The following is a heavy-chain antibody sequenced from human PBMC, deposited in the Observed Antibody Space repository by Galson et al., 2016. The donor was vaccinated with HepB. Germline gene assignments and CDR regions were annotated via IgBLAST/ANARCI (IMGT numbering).Heavy chain of an antibody. Sequence: TLSLTCTVSGTSVSSGDYYWTWIRQRPGEGLEWIGYISDSGSTYYNPSLKSRLTISVDTSKNQFSLDLNTVTPPDTAVYFCARYDESVKNWPLRSHNWIDPWGQGTLVTVSS. CDR1: GTSVSSGDYY. D-gene: IGHD2/OR15-2a*01. J-gene: IGHJ5*02. CDR3: ARYDESVKNWPLRSHNWIDP. V-gene: IGHV4-31*03. CDR2: ISDSGST.